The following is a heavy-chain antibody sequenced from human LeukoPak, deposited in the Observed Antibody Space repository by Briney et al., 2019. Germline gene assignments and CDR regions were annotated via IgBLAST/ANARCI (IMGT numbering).Heavy chain of an antibody. CDR2: IYSTGRT. V-gene: IGHV4-61*02. Sequence: PSQTLSLTCTVSGVSISSGSYYWSWIPQPAGKRLEWIGRIYSTGRTNYNPSLKSQVTISVDTSENQFSLKLSSVTAADTALYYCARDGPSSGTYSSSWYFDLWGRGTLVTVSS. CDR3: ARDGPSSGTYSSSWYFDL. J-gene: IGHJ2*01. D-gene: IGHD1-26*01. CDR1: GVSISSGSYY.